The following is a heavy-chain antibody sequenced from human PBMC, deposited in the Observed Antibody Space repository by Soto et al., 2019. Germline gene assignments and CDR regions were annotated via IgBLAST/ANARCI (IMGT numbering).Heavy chain of an antibody. CDR2: ISGSGGST. D-gene: IGHD3-10*01. Sequence: EVQLLESGGGLVQPGGSLRLSCAASGFTFSSYAMSWVRQAPGKGLEWASAISGSGGSTYYADSVKGRFTISRDNSKNTLYLQMNSLRAEDTAVYYCANLPIRSYYYYGMDVWGQGTTVTVSS. CDR1: GFTFSSYA. V-gene: IGHV3-23*01. J-gene: IGHJ6*02. CDR3: ANLPIRSYYYYGMDV.